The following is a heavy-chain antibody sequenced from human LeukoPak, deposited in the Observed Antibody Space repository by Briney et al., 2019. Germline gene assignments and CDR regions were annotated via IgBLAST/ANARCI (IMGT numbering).Heavy chain of an antibody. D-gene: IGHD3-10*01. Sequence: QPGGSLRLSCAASGFTFSSYAMSWVRQAPGKGLEWVSAISGSGGSTYYADSVKGRFTISRDNSKNTLYLQMNSLRAEDTAVYYCARVGYYSSGPFSYFDYWGQGTLVTVSS. V-gene: IGHV3-23*01. CDR2: ISGSGGST. CDR1: GFTFSSYA. CDR3: ARVGYYSSGPFSYFDY. J-gene: IGHJ4*02.